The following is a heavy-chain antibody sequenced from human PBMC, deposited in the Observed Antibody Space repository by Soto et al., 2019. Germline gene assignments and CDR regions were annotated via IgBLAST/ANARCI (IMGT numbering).Heavy chain of an antibody. V-gene: IGHV3-23*01. CDR3: AKDSSPIVVVPAANNWFDP. Sequence: EVQLLESGGGLVQPGGSLRLSCAASGFTFSSYAMSWVRQAPGKGLEGVSAISGSGGSTYYADSLKGRFTISRDNSKNTLYLQMNSLRAEDTAVYYCAKDSSPIVVVPAANNWFDPWGQGTLVTVSS. CDR2: ISGSGGST. CDR1: GFTFSSYA. J-gene: IGHJ5*02. D-gene: IGHD2-2*01.